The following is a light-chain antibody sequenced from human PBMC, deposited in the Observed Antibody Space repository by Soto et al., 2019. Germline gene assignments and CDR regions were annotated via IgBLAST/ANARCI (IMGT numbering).Light chain of an antibody. CDR1: QSISSC. J-gene: IGKJ5*01. V-gene: IGKV1-5*03. CDR3: QQYNGYSWIT. CDR2: KAS. Sequence: DIQMTQSPSTLSASVGDRVTITCRASQSISSCLAWYQQKREQAPKLLINKASSLVTRVPSTSSGSGSGTKFSLTTSSRQPDDFADYYCQQYNGYSWITFGQGTRLEIK.